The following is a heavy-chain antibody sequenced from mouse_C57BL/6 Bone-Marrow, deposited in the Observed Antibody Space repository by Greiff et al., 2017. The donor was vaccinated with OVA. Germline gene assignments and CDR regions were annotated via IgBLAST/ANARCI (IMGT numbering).Heavy chain of an antibody. CDR3: AHQGEYYDMAY. CDR1: GFTFSSYT. Sequence: VQLKESGGGLVKPGGSLKLSCAASGFTFSSYTMSWVRQTPEKRLEWVATISGGGGNTYYPDSVKGRFTISIDNAKNTLYLQMSSLRSEDTALYYCAHQGEYYDMAYWGQGTSVTVSA. J-gene: IGHJ4*01. V-gene: IGHV5-9*01. CDR2: ISGGGGNT.